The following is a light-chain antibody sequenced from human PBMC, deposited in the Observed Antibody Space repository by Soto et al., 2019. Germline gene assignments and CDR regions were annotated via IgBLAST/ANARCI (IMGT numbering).Light chain of an antibody. CDR3: AAWEDSLNGWV. Sequence: QSVLTQPPSASGTPGQRVTISCSGSSSNIGSNPVNWYQQLPGTAPKLLIYSNNQRPSGVPDRFSGSKSGTSASLAISGLHSVDEAEYYCAAWEDSLNGWVFGGGTKLTVL. CDR2: SNN. CDR1: SSNIGSNP. J-gene: IGLJ3*02. V-gene: IGLV1-44*01.